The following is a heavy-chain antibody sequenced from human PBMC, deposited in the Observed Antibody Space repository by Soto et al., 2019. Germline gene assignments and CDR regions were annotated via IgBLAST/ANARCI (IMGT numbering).Heavy chain of an antibody. CDR1: GFTFSSYW. CDR3: VRDYYDSSSYLNWFDP. V-gene: IGHV3-74*01. J-gene: IGHJ5*02. CDR2: INSNGRST. D-gene: IGHD3-22*01. Sequence: GGSLRLSCAASGFTFSSYWMHWVRQAPGKGLVWVSRINSNGRSTSYADSVKGRFTISRDNAKNTLYLQMNSLRAEDTAVYYCVRDYYDSSSYLNWFDPWGQGTLVTVSS.